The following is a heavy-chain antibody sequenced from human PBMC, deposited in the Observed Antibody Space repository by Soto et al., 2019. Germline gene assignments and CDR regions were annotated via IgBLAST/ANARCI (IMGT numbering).Heavy chain of an antibody. V-gene: IGHV3-23*01. D-gene: IGHD3-16*01. J-gene: IGHJ3*02. CDR1: GFTFSNYA. CDR3: TKHLPSNKNRRRWADAFHI. Sequence: EVRLLESGGGLVQPGGSLRLSCVASGFTFSNYAMSWVRQAPGKGLEWVSVVTGRSSSTYYADSVEGRFIISRDNSRNTLFLQMNSLGAEDTAVYYCTKHLPSNKNRRRWADAFHIWGQGTILTVSS. CDR2: VTGRSSST.